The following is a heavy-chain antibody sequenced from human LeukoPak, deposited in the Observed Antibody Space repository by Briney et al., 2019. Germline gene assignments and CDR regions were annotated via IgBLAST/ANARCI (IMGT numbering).Heavy chain of an antibody. CDR1: GYRFASYW. CDR2: IDPSDSHT. J-gene: IGHJ3*02. V-gene: IGHV5-10-1*01. CDR3: ARQYHYDSSGYPYAFEI. D-gene: IGHD3-22*01. Sequence: GESLKISCKGSGYRFASYWISWLRQMPGKGLEWMGRIDPSDSHTNYSPSFQGHVTISGDKSISTAYLQWSSLKASDTAMYYCARQYHYDSSGYPYAFEIWGPGTLVTVSS.